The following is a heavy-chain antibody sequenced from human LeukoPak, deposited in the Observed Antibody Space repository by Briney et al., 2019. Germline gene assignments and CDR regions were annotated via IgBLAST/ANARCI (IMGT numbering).Heavy chain of an antibody. CDR1: GGSISSYY. J-gene: IGHJ2*01. CDR3: ARLGSDYGDYSYWYFDL. D-gene: IGHD4-17*01. Sequence: SETLSLTCTVSGGSISSYYWSWIRQPPGKGLEWIGSIYYSGSTNYNPSLKSRVTISVDTSKNQFSLKLSSVTAADTAVYYCARLGSDYGDYSYWYFDLWGRGTLVTVSS. V-gene: IGHV4-59*08. CDR2: IYYSGST.